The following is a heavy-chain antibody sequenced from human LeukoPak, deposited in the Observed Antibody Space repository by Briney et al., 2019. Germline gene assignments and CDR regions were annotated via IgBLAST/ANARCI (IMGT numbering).Heavy chain of an antibody. D-gene: IGHD4-23*01. CDR3: ARGFYGGNPLETLDM. V-gene: IGHV3-11*01. CDR1: GFTFRNYY. J-gene: IGHJ3*02. CDR2: ISSSGSDI. Sequence: PGGSLRLSCAASGFTFRNYYMGWIRQAPGKGLEWLSYISSSGSDIYQADSVKGRFTISRDNAKNSLYLQMNSLRAEDTAVYYCARGFYGGNPLETLDMWGQGTMVTVSS.